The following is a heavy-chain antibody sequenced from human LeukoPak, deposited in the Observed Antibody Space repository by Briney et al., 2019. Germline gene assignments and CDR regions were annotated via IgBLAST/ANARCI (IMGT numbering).Heavy chain of an antibody. CDR1: GGTFSSYA. CDR2: IIPTFGTA. D-gene: IGHD6-13*01. J-gene: IGHJ4*02. Sequence: SVKVSCKASGGTFSSYAISWVRQAPGQGLEWMGGIIPTFGTANYAQKFQGRVTITTDESTSTAYMEQSSLRSEDTAVYYCARDDLDSSSWYGYWGQGTLVTVSS. CDR3: ARDDLDSSSWYGY. V-gene: IGHV1-69*05.